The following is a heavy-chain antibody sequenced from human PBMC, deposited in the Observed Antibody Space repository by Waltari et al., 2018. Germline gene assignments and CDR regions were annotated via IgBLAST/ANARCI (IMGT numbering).Heavy chain of an antibody. J-gene: IGHJ5*02. CDR1: GGSLSSSSYY. V-gene: IGHV4-39*07. D-gene: IGHD2-15*01. Sequence: QLQLQESGPGLVKPSATLSLTCTVSGGSLSSSSYYWGWIRQPPGKGLEWIGSIYYSGSTYYNPSLKSRVTISVDTSKNQFSLKLSSVTAADTAVYYCARHIIVVVVAATLNWFDPWGQGTLVTVSS. CDR3: ARHIIVVVVAATLNWFDP. CDR2: IYYSGST.